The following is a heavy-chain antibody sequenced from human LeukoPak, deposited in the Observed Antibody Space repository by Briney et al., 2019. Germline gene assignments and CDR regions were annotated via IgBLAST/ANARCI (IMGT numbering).Heavy chain of an antibody. CDR1: GFTFSSCA. Sequence: GGSLRLSCAASGFTFSSCAMGWVRQAPGMGLEWVSTISASGARTFYADSVKGRFTISRDNSKNTLYLQMNSLRAEDTAVYLCAKYPPGCSGTTCYLYYYYSYMDVWGKGSTVTVSS. J-gene: IGHJ6*03. CDR2: ISASGART. CDR3: AKYPPGCSGTTCYLYYYYSYMDV. D-gene: IGHD2-2*01. V-gene: IGHV3-23*01.